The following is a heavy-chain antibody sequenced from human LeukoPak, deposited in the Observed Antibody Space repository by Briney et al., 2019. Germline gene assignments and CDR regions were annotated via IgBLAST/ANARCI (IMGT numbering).Heavy chain of an antibody. CDR2: INPNSGGT. J-gene: IGHJ4*02. Sequence: ASVKVSCKASGYTSTGYYMHWVRQAPGQGLEWMGWINPNSGGTNYAQKFRGRVTMTRDTSISTAYMELSRLRSDDTAVYYCARDTWNDLHYFDYWGQGTLVTVSS. CDR1: GYTSTGYY. V-gene: IGHV1-2*02. CDR3: ARDTWNDLHYFDY. D-gene: IGHD1-1*01.